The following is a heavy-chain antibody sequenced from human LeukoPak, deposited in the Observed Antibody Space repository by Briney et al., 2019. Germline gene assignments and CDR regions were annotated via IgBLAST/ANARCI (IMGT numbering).Heavy chain of an antibody. J-gene: IGHJ4*02. Sequence: GGSLRLSCVASGFTFSSYSMNWVRQTTGKGPEWVSYISPRSSSIYYADSVKGRFTISRDNAKNSLYLQMNSLTDEDTAVYYCAQATYSSGWYYLDYWGQGTLVTVSS. CDR3: AQATYSSGWYYLDY. CDR2: ISPRSSSI. D-gene: IGHD6-19*01. CDR1: GFTFSSYS. V-gene: IGHV3-48*02.